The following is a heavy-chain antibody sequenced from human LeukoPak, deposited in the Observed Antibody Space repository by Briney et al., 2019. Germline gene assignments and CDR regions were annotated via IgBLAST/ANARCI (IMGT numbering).Heavy chain of an antibody. Sequence: GASVKVSCKASGYTFSSYDINWVRQAPGQGLEWMGYMNPKNGKTIYAQKFQGRVTITSDTSTSTAYMELISLTSEDTAVYYCATEGFDYWGQGNLVTVSS. CDR2: MNPKNGKT. CDR3: ATEGFDY. V-gene: IGHV1-8*03. CDR1: GYTFSSYD. J-gene: IGHJ4*02.